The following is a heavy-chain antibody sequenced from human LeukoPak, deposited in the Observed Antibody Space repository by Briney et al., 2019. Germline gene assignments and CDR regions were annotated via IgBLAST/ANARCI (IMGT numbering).Heavy chain of an antibody. J-gene: IGHJ3*01. Sequence: PGGSLRLSCTASGFTFSAYGMNWVRQAPGKGLEWGSYISDSSSHIYYAGSVRGRFTISRDNAKNSLYLQLNSLRVEDTAVYYCARGSERYARNDAFDLWGQGTMVTVSS. D-gene: IGHD1-26*01. CDR2: ISDSSSHI. V-gene: IGHV3-48*01. CDR3: ARGSERYARNDAFDL. CDR1: GFTFSAYG.